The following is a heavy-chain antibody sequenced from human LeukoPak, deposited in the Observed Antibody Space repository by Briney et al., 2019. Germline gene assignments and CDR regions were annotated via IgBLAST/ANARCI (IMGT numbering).Heavy chain of an antibody. CDR1: LFTFRTYA. J-gene: IGHJ4*02. CDR3: ARVHTERASLPPFGH. Sequence: GGSLRLSCETSLFTFRTYAMHWVRQAPGKGLEWVALITYDGSSKYYADSVRGRFSISRDNSKNTLYLEMNSLRRDDTAVYFCARVHTERASLPPFGHWGQGSLVTVSS. V-gene: IGHV3-30*04. D-gene: IGHD1-26*01. CDR2: ITYDGSSK.